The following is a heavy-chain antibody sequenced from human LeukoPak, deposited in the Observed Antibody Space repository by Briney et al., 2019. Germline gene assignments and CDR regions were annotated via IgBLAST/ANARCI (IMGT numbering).Heavy chain of an antibody. Sequence: ASVKVSCKASGGTFSSYAISWVRQAPGQGLEWMGGIIPIFGTANYAQKFQGRVTITADESTSTAYMELSSLRSEDTAVYYCARPRGYSYGYGGPFDYWGQGTLVTVPS. V-gene: IGHV1-69*13. D-gene: IGHD5-18*01. CDR3: ARPRGYSYGYGGPFDY. CDR2: IIPIFGTA. CDR1: GGTFSSYA. J-gene: IGHJ4*02.